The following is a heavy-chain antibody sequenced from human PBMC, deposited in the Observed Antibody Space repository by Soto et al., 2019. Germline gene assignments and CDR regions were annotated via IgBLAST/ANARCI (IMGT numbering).Heavy chain of an antibody. D-gene: IGHD2-15*01. V-gene: IGHV1-18*01. CDR1: GYTFTSYG. J-gene: IGHJ5*02. CDR3: AREGYCSGGSCYSLGWIDP. CDR2: ISAYNGNT. Sequence: ASVKVSCKASGYTFTSYGISWVRQAPGQGLEWMGWISAYNGNTNYAQKLQGRVTMTTGTSTSTAYMELRSLRSDDTAVYYCAREGYCSGGSCYSLGWIDPWGQGTLVTVSS.